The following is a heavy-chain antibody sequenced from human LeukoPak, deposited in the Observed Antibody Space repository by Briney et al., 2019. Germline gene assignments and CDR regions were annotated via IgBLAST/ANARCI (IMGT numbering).Heavy chain of an antibody. Sequence: SETLSLTCTVSGGSISSYYWSWIRQPPGKGLEWIGYIYYSGSTNYNPSLKSQVTISVDTSKNQFSLKLSSVTAADTAVYYCARGGIAAAPFDYWGQGTLVTVSS. CDR3: ARGGIAAAPFDY. CDR1: GGSISSYY. J-gene: IGHJ4*02. V-gene: IGHV4-59*01. CDR2: IYYSGST. D-gene: IGHD6-13*01.